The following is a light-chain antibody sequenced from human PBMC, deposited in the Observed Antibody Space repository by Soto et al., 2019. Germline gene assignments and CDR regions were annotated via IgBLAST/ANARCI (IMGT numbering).Light chain of an antibody. V-gene: IGKV1-12*01. Sequence: DIQMTQSPSSVSASVGDRVTITCRASQAIGDWLAWYQQKPGKAPNVLIYATSTLQSGVPSRFRGSGFETAFSVTMGCLQREGFAAYYWPQADISQLTFGGATRVEI. J-gene: IGKJ4*01. CDR1: QAIGDW. CDR2: ATS. CDR3: PQADISQLT.